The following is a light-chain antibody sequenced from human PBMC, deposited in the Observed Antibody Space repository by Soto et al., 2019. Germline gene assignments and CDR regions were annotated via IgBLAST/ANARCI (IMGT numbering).Light chain of an antibody. CDR2: GAS. CDR1: QSVSSN. Sequence: EIVMTQSPATLSVSPGERATLSCMASQSVSSNLAWYQQKPGQAPRLLIYGASTRATGIPARFSGSGSGTEFTLTISSLQSEDFAVYYCQQYNNWPPYTFGQRTKLEIK. J-gene: IGKJ2*01. CDR3: QQYNNWPPYT. V-gene: IGKV3-15*01.